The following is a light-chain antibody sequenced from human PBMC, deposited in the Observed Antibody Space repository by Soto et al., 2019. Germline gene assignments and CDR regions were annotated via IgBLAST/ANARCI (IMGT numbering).Light chain of an antibody. J-gene: IGKJ4*01. CDR1: QSISNN. CDR2: GAS. Sequence: EIVMTQSPATLSVSPGERATLSCRASQSISNNLAWYQQKPGQSPRLLIYGASTRATSGPARFSGSGSGTEFTLTISSLQSEGFAVYYCHQYDNWPLTFGGGTKVEIK. CDR3: HQYDNWPLT. V-gene: IGKV3-15*01.